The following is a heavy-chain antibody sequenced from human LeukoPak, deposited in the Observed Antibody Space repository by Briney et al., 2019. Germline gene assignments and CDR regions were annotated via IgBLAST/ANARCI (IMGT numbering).Heavy chain of an antibody. CDR1: GFTFRNYY. J-gene: IGHJ4*02. CDR2: ISASGDTI. V-gene: IGHV3-11*04. D-gene: IGHD1-26*01. CDR3: ARDPSWEILSYFDY. Sequence: KPGGSLTLSCAASGFTFRNYYMTWIRQAPGKGLEWVSYISASGDTIYYGDSVRGRFTISRDNAKNSLYLDMNTLKAEDTAVYYCARDPSWEILSYFDYWGQGTLVTVSS.